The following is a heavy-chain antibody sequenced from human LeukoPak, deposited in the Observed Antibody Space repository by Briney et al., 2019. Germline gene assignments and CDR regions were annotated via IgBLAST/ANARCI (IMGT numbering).Heavy chain of an antibody. CDR1: GYTFTGYY. CDR3: AKGDDYGGNPDY. D-gene: IGHD4-23*01. Sequence: ASVKVSCKAPGYTFTGYYMHWVRQAPGQGLEWLGWINPNSGGTNYAQKFQGRVTMTRDTSISTAYMELSRLRPDDTAIYYCAKGDDYGGNPDYWGQGTLVTVSS. J-gene: IGHJ4*02. V-gene: IGHV1-2*02. CDR2: INPNSGGT.